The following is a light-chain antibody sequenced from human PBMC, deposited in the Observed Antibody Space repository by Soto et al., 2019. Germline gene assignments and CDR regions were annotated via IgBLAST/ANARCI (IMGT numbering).Light chain of an antibody. CDR3: QHYSNSLPLT. V-gene: IGKV3-20*01. CDR1: QTVRSYY. CDR2: GAS. J-gene: IGKJ2*01. Sequence: EIVLTQSPGTLSLSPGDRATLSCRASQTVRSYYVAWYQQKPGQPPRVLIYGASSRATGVPDRFSGGGSGTAFSLTMSILEPEDFAVYYCQHYSNSLPLTFGQRTKLEIK.